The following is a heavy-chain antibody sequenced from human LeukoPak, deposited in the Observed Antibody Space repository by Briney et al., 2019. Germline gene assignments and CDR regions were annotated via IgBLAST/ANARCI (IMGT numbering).Heavy chain of an antibody. V-gene: IGHV3-23*01. J-gene: IGHJ4*02. CDR3: AKGRAKATVTAGDH. CDR1: GFTFSSYA. D-gene: IGHD4-17*01. Sequence: GGSLRLSCAASGFTFSSYAMSWVRQAPGKGLEWVSAISGSAGGTHYADSVKGRFTISRDNSKNTLYLQMDSLRADDTAVYYCAKGRAKATVTAGDHWGQGTLATVSS. CDR2: ISGSAGGT.